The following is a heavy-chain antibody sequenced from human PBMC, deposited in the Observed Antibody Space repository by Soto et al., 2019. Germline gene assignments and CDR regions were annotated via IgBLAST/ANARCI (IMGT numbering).Heavy chain of an antibody. D-gene: IGHD5-18*01. J-gene: IGHJ4*02. V-gene: IGHV4-4*02. Sequence: QVQLQESCPGLVKPSGTLSLTCAVSGGSISSSNWWRWVRHPPGKGLVWIGEIYHSGSTNYNPSLESRVTISVDKSKNQFPLKLSSVTAADAAVYSCARTPGDGYTGYSFDYWGQGTLVTVSS. CDR1: GGSISSSNW. CDR3: ARTPGDGYTGYSFDY. CDR2: IYHSGST.